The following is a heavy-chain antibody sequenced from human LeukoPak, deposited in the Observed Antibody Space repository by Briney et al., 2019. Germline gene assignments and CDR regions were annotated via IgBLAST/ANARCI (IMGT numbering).Heavy chain of an antibody. Sequence: GGSLRLSCAASGFTFSDYYMSWIRQAPGKGQEWVSYISSSGSTIYYADSVKGRFTISRDNAKNSLYLQMNSLRAEDTAVYYCARDLVVPAAKSYYGMDVWGQGTTVTVSS. J-gene: IGHJ6*02. CDR2: ISSSGSTI. CDR1: GFTFSDYY. D-gene: IGHD2-2*01. CDR3: ARDLVVPAAKSYYGMDV. V-gene: IGHV3-11*01.